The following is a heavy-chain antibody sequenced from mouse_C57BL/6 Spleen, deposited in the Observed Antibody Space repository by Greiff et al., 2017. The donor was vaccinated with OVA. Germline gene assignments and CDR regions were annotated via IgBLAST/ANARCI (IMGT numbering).Heavy chain of an antibody. CDR1: GYAFSSSW. CDR3: ARDYYGSSYAMDY. CDR2: IYPGDGDT. D-gene: IGHD1-1*01. V-gene: IGHV1-82*01. Sequence: VQLQESGPELVKSGASVKISCKASGYAFSSSWMNWVKQRPGKGLEWIGRIYPGDGDTNYNGKFKGKATLTADKSSSTAYMQLSSLTSEDSAVYFCARDYYGSSYAMDYWGQGTSVTVSS. J-gene: IGHJ4*01.